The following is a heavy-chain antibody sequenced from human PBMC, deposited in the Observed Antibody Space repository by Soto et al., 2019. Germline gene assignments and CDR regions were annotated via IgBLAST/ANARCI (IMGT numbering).Heavy chain of an antibody. CDR1: GFTFSSYA. CDR2: ISGSGGST. CDR3: AKAYSPQDIVVVVANFDY. D-gene: IGHD2-15*01. V-gene: IGHV3-23*01. J-gene: IGHJ4*02. Sequence: GGSLRLSCAASGFTFSSYAMSWVRQAPGKGLEWVSAISGSGGSTYYADSVKGRFTISRDNSKNTLYLQMNSLRAEDTAVYYCAKAYSPQDIVVVVANFDYWGQGTLVTVSS.